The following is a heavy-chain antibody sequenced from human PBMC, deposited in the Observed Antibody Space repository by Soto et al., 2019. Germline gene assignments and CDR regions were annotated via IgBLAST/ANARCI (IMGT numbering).Heavy chain of an antibody. D-gene: IGHD7-27*01. CDR3: AHSLIPNWGSRGAFDY. V-gene: IGHV2-5*02. Sequence: QITLKESGPTLVKPTQTLTLTCTFSGFSLSTSGVGVGWIRQPTGKALEWLAIIYWDDDKRYSQSLKSRLTITTDTSKSQVVLTITNMDPVDTATYYCAHSLIPNWGSRGAFDYWGQGTLFTVSS. CDR1: GFSLSTSGVG. J-gene: IGHJ4*02. CDR2: IYWDDDK.